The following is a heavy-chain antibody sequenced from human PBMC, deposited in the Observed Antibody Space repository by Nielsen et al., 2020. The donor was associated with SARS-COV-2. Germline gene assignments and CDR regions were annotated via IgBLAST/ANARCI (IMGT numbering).Heavy chain of an antibody. CDR1: GFTFSDYY. Sequence: GESLKISCAASGFTFSDYYMSWIRQAPGKGLEWVSYISSSSSYTNYADSVKGRFTISRDNAKNSLYLQMNSLRAEDTAVYYCARSFHYDSSGAWGQGTLVTVSS. D-gene: IGHD3-22*01. V-gene: IGHV3-11*03. CDR2: ISSSSSYT. CDR3: ARSFHYDSSGA. J-gene: IGHJ5*02.